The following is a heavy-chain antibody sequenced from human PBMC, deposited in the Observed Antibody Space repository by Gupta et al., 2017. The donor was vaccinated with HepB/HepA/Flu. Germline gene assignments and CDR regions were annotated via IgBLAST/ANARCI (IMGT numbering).Heavy chain of an antibody. CDR1: GFIFSDYW. Sequence: EVQLVESGVGLDAPGGSLRLSCAASGFIFSDYWMHWVRQPPGKGLVWLSRIYTDGSRTHYANSVRGRFPISRDNARNTLYLEMDGLTAEDTAVYYCARGDMRGYYMDVWGKGTTVTVSS. CDR2: IYTDGSRT. V-gene: IGHV3-74*01. CDR3: ARGDMRGYYMDV. D-gene: IGHD6-13*01. J-gene: IGHJ6*03.